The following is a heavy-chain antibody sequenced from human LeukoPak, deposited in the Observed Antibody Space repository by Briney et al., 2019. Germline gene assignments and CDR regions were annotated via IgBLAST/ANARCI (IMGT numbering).Heavy chain of an antibody. D-gene: IGHD3-22*01. V-gene: IGHV3-30*02. Sequence: GGSLRLSCAASGFTFSSYGMHWVRQAPGKGLEWAAFIRYDGSNKYYADSVKGRFTISRDNSKNTLYLQMNSLRAEDTAVYYCANARQYYYDSSGPWDYWGQGTLVTVSS. CDR3: ANARQYYYDSSGPWDY. CDR1: GFTFSSYG. J-gene: IGHJ4*02. CDR2: IRYDGSNK.